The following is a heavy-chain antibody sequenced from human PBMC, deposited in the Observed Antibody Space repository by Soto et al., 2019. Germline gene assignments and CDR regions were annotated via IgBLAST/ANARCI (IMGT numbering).Heavy chain of an antibody. D-gene: IGHD1-26*01. V-gene: IGHV3-23*01. J-gene: IGHJ6*02. Sequence: GGSLRLSCAASGFTFSSYAMSWVRQAPGKGLEWVSAISGSGGSTYYADSVKGRFTISRDNSKNTLYLQMNSLRAEDTAVYYCAKVGYSGHNYYGMDVWGQGTTVTVSS. CDR3: AKVGYSGHNYYGMDV. CDR1: GFTFSSYA. CDR2: ISGSGGST.